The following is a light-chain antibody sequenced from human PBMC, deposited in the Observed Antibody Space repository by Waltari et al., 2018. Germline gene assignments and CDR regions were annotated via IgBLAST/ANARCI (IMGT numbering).Light chain of an antibody. Sequence: EIVLTQSPGTLSLSPGDRATLSCRASQSIANKYVKWYGQRPGQPPSLLIFGPSTRASGVPDRFSGSGFETEFTLTISRLEPEDFAVYYCQQYGTSVTFGGGTKLEIK. CDR2: GPS. CDR1: QSIANKY. V-gene: IGKV3-20*01. J-gene: IGKJ4*01. CDR3: QQYGTSVT.